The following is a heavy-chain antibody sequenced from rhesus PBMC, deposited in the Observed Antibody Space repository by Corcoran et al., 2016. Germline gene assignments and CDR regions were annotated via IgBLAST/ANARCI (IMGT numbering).Heavy chain of an antibody. D-gene: IGHD4-35*01. CDR1: GFTFSSYA. J-gene: IGHJ3*01. CDR3: ASYGNYFSTFAF. V-gene: IGHV3S5*01. Sequence: EVQLVETGGGLVQPGGSLRLPCAASGFTFSSYAMPWVGQAPGKGLEWISAINSGGGTTYYADSVKGRFTISRDNSKNTLSLQMNSLRAEDTAVYFCASYGNYFSTFAFWGQGLRVTVSS. CDR2: INSGGGTT.